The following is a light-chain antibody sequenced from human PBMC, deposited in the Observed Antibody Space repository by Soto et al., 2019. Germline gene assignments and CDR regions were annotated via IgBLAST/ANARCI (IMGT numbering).Light chain of an antibody. J-gene: IGLJ2*01. V-gene: IGLV2-14*01. Sequence: QSALTQPASVSGSPGQSITISCTGTSSDVGGYNYVSWYQQHPGKAPKLMIYDVSNRPSGVSNRFSGSKSGNTASLTISGLQAEDEADDYCSSYTSSSTRTHVVFGGGTKLTVL. CDR2: DVS. CDR3: SSYTSSSTRTHVV. CDR1: SSDVGGYNY.